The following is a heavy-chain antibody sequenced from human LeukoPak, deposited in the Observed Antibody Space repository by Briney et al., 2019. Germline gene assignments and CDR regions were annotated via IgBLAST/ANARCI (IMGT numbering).Heavy chain of an antibody. J-gene: IGHJ4*02. CDR1: GFTFDNYA. CDR2: ISGNGYNT. V-gene: IGHV3-23*01. CDR3: AKGVRLWFAFYFDY. Sequence: GGSLRLSCAASGFTFDNYAMSWVRQAPGKGLEWVSAISGNGYNTYNADSVKGRFTVSRESSSNTLSLQMDSLRAEDTAVYYCAKGVRLWFAFYFDYWGQGTLVTVSS. D-gene: IGHD3-10*01.